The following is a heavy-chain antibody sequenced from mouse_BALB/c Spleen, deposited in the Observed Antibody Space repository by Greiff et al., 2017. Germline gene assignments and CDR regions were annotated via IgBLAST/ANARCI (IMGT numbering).Heavy chain of an antibody. J-gene: IGHJ3*01. D-gene: IGHD2-12*01. V-gene: IGHV1-9*01. CDR2: ILPGSGST. CDR1: GYTFSSYW. Sequence: VKLMESGAELMKPGASVKISCKATGYTFSSYWIEWVKQRPGHGLEWIGEILPGSGSTNYNEKFKGKATFTADTSSNTAYMQLSSLTSEDSAVYYCASLRRFAYWGQGTLVTVSA. CDR3: ASLRRFAY.